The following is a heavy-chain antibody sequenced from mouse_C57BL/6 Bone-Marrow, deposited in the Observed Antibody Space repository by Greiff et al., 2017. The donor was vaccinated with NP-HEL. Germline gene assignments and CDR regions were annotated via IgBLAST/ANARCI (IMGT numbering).Heavy chain of an antibody. CDR1: GFTFSDAW. D-gene: IGHD2-2*01. CDR2: IRNKANNHAT. V-gene: IGHV6-6*01. Sequence: EVKVEESGGGLVQPGGSMKLSCAASGFTFSDAWMDWVRQSPEKGLEWVAEIRNKANNHATYYAESVKGRFTISRDDSKSSVYLQMNSLRAEDTGIYYCTGNGVTTRVYFDYWGQGTTLTVSS. CDR3: TGNGVTTRVYFDY. J-gene: IGHJ2*01.